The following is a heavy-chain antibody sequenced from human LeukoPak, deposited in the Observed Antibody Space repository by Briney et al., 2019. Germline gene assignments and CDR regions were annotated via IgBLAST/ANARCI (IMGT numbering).Heavy chain of an antibody. V-gene: IGHV3-23*01. CDR2: ISGSGGST. D-gene: IGHD2-21*02. J-gene: IGHJ4*02. CDR3: ARRIVVVTATYDY. Sequence: GGSLRLSCAASGFTFSSFGMHWVRQAPGKGLEWVSAISGSGGSTYYADSVKGRFTISRDNSKNTLYLQMNSLRAEDTAVYYCARRIVVVTATYDYWGQGTLVTVSS. CDR1: GFTFSSFG.